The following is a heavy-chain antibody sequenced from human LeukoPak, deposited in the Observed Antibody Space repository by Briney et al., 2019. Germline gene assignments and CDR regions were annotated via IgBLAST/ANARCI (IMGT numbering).Heavy chain of an antibody. Sequence: GGSLRLSCAASGFTFSDYYMSWIRQAPGKGLEWVSYISSSGSTIYYADSVKGRFTISRDNAKNSLYLHMNSLRAEDTAVYYCARDGGSGVAENYYYYMDVWGKGTTVTVSS. V-gene: IGHV3-11*01. D-gene: IGHD3-3*01. CDR3: ARDGGSGVAENYYYYMDV. J-gene: IGHJ6*03. CDR1: GFTFSDYY. CDR2: ISSSGSTI.